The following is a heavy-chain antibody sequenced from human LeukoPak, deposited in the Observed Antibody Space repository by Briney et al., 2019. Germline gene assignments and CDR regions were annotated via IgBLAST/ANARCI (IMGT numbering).Heavy chain of an antibody. CDR2: ISSSSTTI. CDR3: ARDRGYYFDN. Sequence: GGSLRLSCAASGFGFNTYSMNWVRQAPGKGLEWVSFISSSSTTIYYAASVKGRFTISRDNAKNSLYLQMNSLRDEDTAVYYCARDRGYYFDNWGQGTLVTVSS. CDR1: GFGFNTYS. D-gene: IGHD3-22*01. V-gene: IGHV3-48*02. J-gene: IGHJ4*02.